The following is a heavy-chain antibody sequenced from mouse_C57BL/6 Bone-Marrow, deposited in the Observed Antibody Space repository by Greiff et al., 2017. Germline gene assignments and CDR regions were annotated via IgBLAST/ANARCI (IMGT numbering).Heavy chain of an antibody. J-gene: IGHJ3*01. CDR3: ARWSPFAY. D-gene: IGHD1-1*02. Sequence: EVKLMASGGGLVKPGGSLKLSCAASGFTFSDYGMHWVRQAPEKGLEWVAYISSGSSTIYYADTVKGRFTISRDNAKNTLFLQMTSLRSEDTAMYYCARWSPFAYWGQGTLVTVSA. CDR1: GFTFSDYG. V-gene: IGHV5-17*01. CDR2: ISSGSSTI.